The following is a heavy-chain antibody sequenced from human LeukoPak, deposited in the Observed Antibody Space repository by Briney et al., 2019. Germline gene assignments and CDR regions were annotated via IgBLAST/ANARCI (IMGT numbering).Heavy chain of an antibody. CDR1: GGSFSGYY. CDR3: ARRRRIVGATRAPVIAFDI. Sequence: SETLSLTCAVYGGSFSGYYWSWIRQPPGKGLEWIGETNHSGSTNYNPSLKSRVTISVDTSKNQFSLKLSSVTAADTAVYYCARRRRIVGATRAPVIAFDIWGQGTMVTVSS. CDR2: TNHSGST. D-gene: IGHD1-26*01. V-gene: IGHV4-34*01. J-gene: IGHJ3*02.